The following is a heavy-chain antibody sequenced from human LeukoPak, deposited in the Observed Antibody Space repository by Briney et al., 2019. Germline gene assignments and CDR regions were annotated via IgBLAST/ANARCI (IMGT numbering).Heavy chain of an antibody. CDR3: ARESQWLARSDY. V-gene: IGHV3-21*01. J-gene: IGHJ4*02. CDR1: GFTFSSCS. Sequence: GGSLRLSCAASGFTFSSCSMNWVRQAPGKGLEWVSSISSSSSYIFCADSVKGRFTISRDNAKNSLYLQMNSLRAEDTAVYFCARESQWLARSDYWGQGTLVTVSS. D-gene: IGHD6-19*01. CDR2: ISSSSSYI.